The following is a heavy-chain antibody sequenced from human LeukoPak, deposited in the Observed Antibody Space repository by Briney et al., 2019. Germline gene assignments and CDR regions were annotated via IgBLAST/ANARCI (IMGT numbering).Heavy chain of an antibody. Sequence: ASVKVSCKASGYTFTSYGISWVRQAPGQGLEWMGWISAYNGNTNYAQKLQGRVTMTTDTSTSTAYMELRSLRSDDTAVYYCARDHLCIRILGYCSGGSFNWFDPWGQGTLVTVSS. D-gene: IGHD2-15*01. CDR3: ARDHLCIRILGYCSGGSFNWFDP. CDR2: ISAYNGNT. J-gene: IGHJ5*02. V-gene: IGHV1-18*01. CDR1: GYTFTSYG.